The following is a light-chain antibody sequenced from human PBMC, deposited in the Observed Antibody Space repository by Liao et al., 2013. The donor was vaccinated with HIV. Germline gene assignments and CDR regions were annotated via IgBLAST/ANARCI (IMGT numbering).Light chain of an antibody. J-gene: IGLJ2*01. V-gene: IGLV3-21*03. CDR2: EGN. Sequence: SYELTQSPSVSVAPGKTATITCGGNNIGRKSVHWYQQKSGQAPVLVVYEGNDRPSGIPDRFSGSNSGTAATLTITRVEAGDEADYYCQVWDSDSDHVIFGGGTKLTVL. CDR1: NIGRKS. CDR3: QVWDSDSDHVI.